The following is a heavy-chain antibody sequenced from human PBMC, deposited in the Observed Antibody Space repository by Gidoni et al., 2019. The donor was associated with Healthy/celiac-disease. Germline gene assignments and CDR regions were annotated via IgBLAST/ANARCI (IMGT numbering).Heavy chain of an antibody. V-gene: IGHV1-46*01. J-gene: IGHJ4*02. CDR1: GYTFTSYY. D-gene: IGHD2-2*01. CDR2: INPSGGST. Sequence: QVQLVQSGAEVKKPGASVKVSCMASGYTFTSYYMHWVRQAPGPGLEWMGIINPSGGSTSYAQKFQGRVTMTRDTSTSTVYMELSSLRSEDTAVYYCARSRIVVVPAEEYYFDYWGQGTLVTVSS. CDR3: ARSRIVVVPAEEYYFDY.